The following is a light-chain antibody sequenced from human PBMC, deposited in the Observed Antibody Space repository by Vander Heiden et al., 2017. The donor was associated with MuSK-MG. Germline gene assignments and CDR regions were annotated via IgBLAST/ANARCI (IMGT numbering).Light chain of an antibody. CDR2: AAS. V-gene: IGKV1-39*01. CDR1: QSISSY. Sequence: DIQMTQFPSSLSASVGDRVTITCRAGQSISSYLNWYQQKPGKAPKLLIYAASSLQSGVPSRFSGSGSGTDFTLTITRLQPEDFATYYCQQRDSTPKTFGQGTKVEIK. J-gene: IGKJ1*01. CDR3: QQRDSTPKT.